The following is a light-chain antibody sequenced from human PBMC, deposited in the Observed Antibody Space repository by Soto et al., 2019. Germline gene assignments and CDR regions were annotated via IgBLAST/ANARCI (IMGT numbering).Light chain of an antibody. CDR2: GAS. J-gene: IGKJ4*01. V-gene: IGKV3-20*01. CDR1: QSVSSS. CDR3: QHYGSSPGLT. Sequence: EIVVTQSPATLSVSPGERVTLSCRASQSVSSSLAWYQQRPGQAPRLLIYGASSRATGIPDRFSASGSGTDFTLTISRLESEDSAVYYCQHYGSSPGLTFGGGTKVEIK.